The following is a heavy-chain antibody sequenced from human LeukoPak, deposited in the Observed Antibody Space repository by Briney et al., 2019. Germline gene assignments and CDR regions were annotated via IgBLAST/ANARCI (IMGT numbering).Heavy chain of an antibody. Sequence: SETLSLTCTVSGGSISSYYWSWIRQPPGKGLEWIGYIYYSGSTNYNPSLKSRVAISVDTSKNQFSLKLSSVTAADTAVYYCARVLGGYSSAMGAFDIWGQGTMVTVSS. CDR1: GGSISSYY. D-gene: IGHD6-25*01. V-gene: IGHV4-59*01. CDR2: IYYSGST. CDR3: ARVLGGYSSAMGAFDI. J-gene: IGHJ3*02.